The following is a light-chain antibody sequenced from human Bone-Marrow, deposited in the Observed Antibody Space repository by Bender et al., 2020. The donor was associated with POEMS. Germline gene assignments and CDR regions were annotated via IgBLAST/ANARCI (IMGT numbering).Light chain of an antibody. J-gene: IGLJ1*01. CDR3: AAWDDSLNGRGV. V-gene: IGLV2-14*01. Sequence: QSALTQPASVSESPGQSITISCTGSSSDVGGYDYVSWYQQHPGKAPKLMIYDVSNRPSGVSDRFSGSKSGNTASLTIFGLQAEDEADYYCAAWDDSLNGRGVFGPGTKVTVL. CDR1: SSDVGGYDY. CDR2: DVS.